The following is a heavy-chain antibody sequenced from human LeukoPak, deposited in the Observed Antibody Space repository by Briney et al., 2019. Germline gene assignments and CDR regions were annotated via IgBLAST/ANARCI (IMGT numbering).Heavy chain of an antibody. J-gene: IGHJ3*02. CDR2: ISSSSSYI. V-gene: IGHV3-21*01. Sequence: GGSLRPSCAASGFTFSSYSMNWVRQAPGKGLEWVSSISSSSSYIYYADSVKGRFTISRDNAKNSLYLQMNSLRAEDTAVYYCASEGYSYGWNPGAFDIWGQGTMVTVSS. D-gene: IGHD5-18*01. CDR1: GFTFSSYS. CDR3: ASEGYSYGWNPGAFDI.